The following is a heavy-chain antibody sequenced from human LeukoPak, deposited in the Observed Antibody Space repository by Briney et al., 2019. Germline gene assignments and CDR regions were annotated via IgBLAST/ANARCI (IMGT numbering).Heavy chain of an antibody. CDR1: GFTFSSYW. D-gene: IGHD5-24*01. Sequence: GGSLRLSCRASGFTFSSYWMNWVRQAPGKGLEWVANIKQDGSEKYYVDSVKGRFTISRDNAKKSLYLQMNSLRAEDTAVYYCARETGMANLDYWGQGTLVTVSS. V-gene: IGHV3-7*04. CDR2: IKQDGSEK. CDR3: ARETGMANLDY. J-gene: IGHJ4*02.